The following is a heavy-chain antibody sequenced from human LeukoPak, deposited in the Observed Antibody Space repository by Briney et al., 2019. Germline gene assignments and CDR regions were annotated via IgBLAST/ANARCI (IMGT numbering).Heavy chain of an antibody. CDR1: GFTFSSYG. CDR3: ARGGPHYYGSGSYPREGAFDI. CDR2: IWYDGSNK. J-gene: IGHJ3*02. Sequence: GGSLRLSCAASGFTFSSYGMHWVRQAPGKGLEWVAVIWYDGSNKYYADSVKGRFTISRDNSKNTLYLQMNSLRAEDTAVYYCARGGPHYYGSGSYPREGAFDIWGQGTMVTVSS. D-gene: IGHD3-10*01. V-gene: IGHV3-33*01.